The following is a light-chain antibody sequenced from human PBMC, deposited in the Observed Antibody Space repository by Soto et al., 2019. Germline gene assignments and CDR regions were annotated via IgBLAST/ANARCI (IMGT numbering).Light chain of an antibody. V-gene: IGKV3-20*01. CDR1: QSVRSSF. CDR2: VAS. CDR3: QQYDSSPWT. J-gene: IGKJ1*01. Sequence: ESVLTQSPGTLSLSPGERATLSCRASQSVRSSFLAWYQLKPGQAPRLLIYVASSRATGIPDRFSGSGSGTDFTLTISRLEPEDVAVYYCQQYDSSPWTFGQGTKVEIK.